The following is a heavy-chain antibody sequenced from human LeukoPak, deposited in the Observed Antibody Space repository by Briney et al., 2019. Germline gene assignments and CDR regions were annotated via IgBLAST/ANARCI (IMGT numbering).Heavy chain of an antibody. CDR2: IYWNDDK. Sequence: SGPTLVKPTQTLTLTCTFSGFSLSTSGVGVGWIRQPPGKALEWLSLIYWNDDKRYSPSLKSRLTITKDTSKNQVVLTMTNMDPVDTATYYCAHRSQVLVGATALYYFDYWGQGTLVTVSS. CDR1: GFSLSTSGVG. J-gene: IGHJ4*02. V-gene: IGHV2-5*01. D-gene: IGHD1-26*01. CDR3: AHRSQVLVGATALYYFDY.